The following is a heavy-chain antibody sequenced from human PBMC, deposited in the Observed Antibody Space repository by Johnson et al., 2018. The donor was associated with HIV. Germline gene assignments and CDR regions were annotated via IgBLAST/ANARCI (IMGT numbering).Heavy chain of an antibody. J-gene: IGHJ3*02. CDR1: GFTVSSNY. D-gene: IGHD2/OR15-2a*01. V-gene: IGHV3-66*01. Sequence: VQLVESGGGLVQPWGSLRLSCAASGFTVSSNYMSWVRQAPGKGLEWVSVIYSGGSTYYADSVKGRFTISRDNSKNTLYLQMNSLRREDTAVYYCAKDRGTTRAFDIWGQGTMVTVSS. CDR2: IYSGGST. CDR3: AKDRGTTRAFDI.